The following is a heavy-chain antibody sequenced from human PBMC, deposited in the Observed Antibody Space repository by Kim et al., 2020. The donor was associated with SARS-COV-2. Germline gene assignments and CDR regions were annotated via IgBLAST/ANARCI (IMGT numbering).Heavy chain of an antibody. J-gene: IGHJ6*02. D-gene: IGHD3-10*01. Sequence: GGSLRLSCAASGFTFTSYWMSWVRQAPGKGLEWVANIKQDGGEKYYVDSVKGRFTISRDNAKNSLYLQMNSLRAEDTAVYYCAANYYGSGSYPHYYYYYGMDVWGQGTTVTVSS. CDR3: AANYYGSGSYPHYYYYYGMDV. V-gene: IGHV3-7*03. CDR2: IKQDGGEK. CDR1: GFTFTSYW.